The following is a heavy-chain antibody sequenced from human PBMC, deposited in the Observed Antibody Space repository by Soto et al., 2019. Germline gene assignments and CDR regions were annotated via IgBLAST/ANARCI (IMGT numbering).Heavy chain of an antibody. V-gene: IGHV4-59*01. J-gene: IGHJ3*02. Sequence: QVQLQESGPGLVKPSETLSLTCTVSGGSISSYYWSWIRHPPGKGLEWIGYIYYSGSTNYNPSLKSRVTISVDTSKNQFSLKLSSVTAADTAVYYCARVWGGAFDIWGQWTMVTVSS. CDR1: GGSISSYY. D-gene: IGHD3-10*01. CDR3: ARVWGGAFDI. CDR2: IYYSGST.